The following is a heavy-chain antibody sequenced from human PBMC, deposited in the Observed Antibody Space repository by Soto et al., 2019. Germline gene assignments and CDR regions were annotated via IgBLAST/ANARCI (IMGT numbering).Heavy chain of an antibody. V-gene: IGHV3-23*01. CDR3: AKYSTSGPSRFFDL. J-gene: IGHJ4*02. D-gene: IGHD5-12*01. CDR1: GFTFSIYA. CDR2: IGTGSDGI. Sequence: PGGSLRLSCAASGFTFSIYAVAWIRQTPGKGLEWVSVIGTGSDGIQYVDSVKGRFSISRDNSKNTLYLHMNSPRADDTAIYYCAKYSTSGPSRFFDLWGQGTLVTVSS.